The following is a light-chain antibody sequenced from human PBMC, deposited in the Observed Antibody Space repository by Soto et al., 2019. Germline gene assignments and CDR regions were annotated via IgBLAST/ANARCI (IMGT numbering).Light chain of an antibody. V-gene: IGKV3-20*01. CDR3: QQYDSSPRT. Sequence: EIVLTQSPGTLSLSPGERATLSCRASQSVSSSYLAWYQQRPSQAPRLLIYAASSRATGIPDRFSGSGSGTDFTLTISRMDPEDFAVYYCQQYDSSPRTFGQGTKVEIK. CDR2: AAS. CDR1: QSVSSSY. J-gene: IGKJ1*01.